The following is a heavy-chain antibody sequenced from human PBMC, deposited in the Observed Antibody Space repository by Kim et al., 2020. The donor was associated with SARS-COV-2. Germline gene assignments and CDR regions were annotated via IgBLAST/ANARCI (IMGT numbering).Heavy chain of an antibody. Sequence: VKGRFTISRDNSKNTLYLQMNSLRAEDTALYYCAKDRGLRGFTYGYMLDYWGQGTLVTVSS. V-gene: IGHV3-33*06. CDR3: AKDRGLRGFTYGYMLDY. J-gene: IGHJ4*02. D-gene: IGHD5-18*01.